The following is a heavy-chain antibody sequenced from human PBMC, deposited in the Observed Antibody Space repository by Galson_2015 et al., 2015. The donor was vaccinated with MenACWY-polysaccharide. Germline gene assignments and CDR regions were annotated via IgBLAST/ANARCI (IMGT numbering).Heavy chain of an antibody. CDR1: GFTFSDHY. J-gene: IGHJ4*01. CDR2: TRKKANGYTT. Sequence: SLRLSCAASGFTFSDHYMDWVRQAPGKGLEWVGRTRKKANGYTTEYAASVKGRVTISRDDSKSSLYLQMNSLKIEDTAVYYCVRACMSCTLDYWGRGTLVTVSS. CDR3: VRACMSCTLDY. V-gene: IGHV3-72*01. D-gene: IGHD3-10*01.